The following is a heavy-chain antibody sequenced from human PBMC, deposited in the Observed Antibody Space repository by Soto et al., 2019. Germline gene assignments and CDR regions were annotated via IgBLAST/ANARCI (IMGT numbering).Heavy chain of an antibody. V-gene: IGHV4-61*01. CDR3: ARTRSLIPAAMRQRPHYFDY. CDR1: GGSVSSGSYY. Sequence: SETLSLTCTVSGGSVSSGSYYWSWIRQPPGKGLEWIGYIYYSGSTNYNPSLKSRVTISVDTSKNQFSLKLSSVTAADTAVYYCARTRSLIPAAMRQRPHYFDYWGQGTLVTVSS. D-gene: IGHD2-2*01. CDR2: IYYSGST. J-gene: IGHJ4*02.